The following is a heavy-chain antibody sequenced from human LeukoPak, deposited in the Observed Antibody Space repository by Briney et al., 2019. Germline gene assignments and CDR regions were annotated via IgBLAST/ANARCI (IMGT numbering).Heavy chain of an antibody. Sequence: GGSLRLSCAASGFTFSSYAMSWVRQAPGKGLEWVSAISGSGGSTYYADSVKGRFTISRDNSKNTLYLQMNSLRAEDTAVYYCAKVYSDLRYFDWRPPWYFDLWGRGTLVTVSS. V-gene: IGHV3-23*01. CDR1: GFTFSSYA. D-gene: IGHD3-9*01. J-gene: IGHJ2*01. CDR2: ISGSGGST. CDR3: AKVYSDLRYFDWRPPWYFDL.